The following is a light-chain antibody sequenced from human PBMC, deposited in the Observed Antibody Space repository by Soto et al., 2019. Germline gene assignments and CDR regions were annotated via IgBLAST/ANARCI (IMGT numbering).Light chain of an antibody. Sequence: DIVMTQSPDSLAVSLGERATINCKSSQSVLYSPNNKNYLAWYQQKPGQPPKLLVYWASTRESGGPDRFSGSGSETDFTLTINSLQDEDVAVYYCQQYINAPQTFGQGTKVEIK. CDR3: QQYINAPQT. V-gene: IGKV4-1*01. CDR2: WAS. J-gene: IGKJ1*01. CDR1: QSVLYSPNNKNY.